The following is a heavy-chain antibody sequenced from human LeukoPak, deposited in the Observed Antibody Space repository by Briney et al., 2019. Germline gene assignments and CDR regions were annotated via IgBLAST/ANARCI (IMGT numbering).Heavy chain of an antibody. D-gene: IGHD1-1*01. Sequence: GASVKVSCKASGYTFTGYYMHWGRQAPGQGLEWMGWINPNSGGTNYAQKFQGRVTMTRDTSISTAYMELSRLRSDDTAVYYCANLERLELRDAFDIWGQGTMVTVSS. CDR3: ANLERLELRDAFDI. CDR1: GYTFTGYY. J-gene: IGHJ3*02. CDR2: INPNSGGT. V-gene: IGHV1-2*02.